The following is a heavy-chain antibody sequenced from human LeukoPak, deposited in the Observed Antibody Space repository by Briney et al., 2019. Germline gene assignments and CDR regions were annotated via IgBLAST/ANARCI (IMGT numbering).Heavy chain of an antibody. V-gene: IGHV3-23*01. CDR3: AKFVNYDSTGLKTAFDS. Sequence: GGSLRLSCAASGFTFSSYAMNWVRQAPGKGLEWASGISGSATSTYYADSVKGRFAISRDNPKNTLYLQMNSLRAEDTAVYYCAKFVNYDSTGLKTAFDSWGQGTLVTVSS. CDR1: GFTFSSYA. J-gene: IGHJ4*02. CDR2: ISGSATST. D-gene: IGHD3-22*01.